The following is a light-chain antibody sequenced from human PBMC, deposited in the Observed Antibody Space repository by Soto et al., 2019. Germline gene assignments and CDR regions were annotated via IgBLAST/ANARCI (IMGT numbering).Light chain of an antibody. Sequence: EIAMTQSPVTLSASPGERVTLSCRASQSVNINLAWYQQRPGQAPRVLIYGASNRASGIPDRFSGSGFGTDFPLTISSLEPDDFALYYCQQYKDWPPLTFGGGTRVEIK. CDR3: QQYKDWPPLT. J-gene: IGKJ4*01. V-gene: IGKV3D-15*01. CDR2: GAS. CDR1: QSVNIN.